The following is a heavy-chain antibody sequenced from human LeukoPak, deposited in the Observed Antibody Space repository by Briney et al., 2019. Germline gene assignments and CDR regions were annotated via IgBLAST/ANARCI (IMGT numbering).Heavy chain of an antibody. CDR2: IYYSGST. V-gene: IGHV4-59*01. CDR1: GGSISSYY. D-gene: IGHD3-10*01. J-gene: IGHJ4*02. Sequence: PSETLSLTCTVSGGSISSYYWSWIRQPPGKGLEWIGYIYYSGSTNYNPSLKSRVTISVVTSKNQFSLKLSSVTAADTAVYYCARDRIGGYYFDYWGQGTLVTVSS. CDR3: ARDRIGGYYFDY.